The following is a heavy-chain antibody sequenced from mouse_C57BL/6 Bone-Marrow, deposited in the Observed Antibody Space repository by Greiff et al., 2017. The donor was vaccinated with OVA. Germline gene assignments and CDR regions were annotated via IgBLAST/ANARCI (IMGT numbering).Heavy chain of an antibody. CDR2: INPNNGGT. V-gene: IGHV1-18*01. D-gene: IGHD1-1*01. Sequence: EVKVVESGPELVKPGASVKIPCKASGYTFTDYNMDWVKQSHGKSLEWIGDINPNNGGTIYNQKFKGKATLTVDKSSSTAYMELRSLTSEDTAVYYCARRGDYYGSSFYFDYWGQGTTLTVSS. CDR1: GYTFTDYN. CDR3: ARRGDYYGSSFYFDY. J-gene: IGHJ2*01.